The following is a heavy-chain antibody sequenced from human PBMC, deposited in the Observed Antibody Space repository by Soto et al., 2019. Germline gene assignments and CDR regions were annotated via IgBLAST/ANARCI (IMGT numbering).Heavy chain of an antibody. D-gene: IGHD3-10*01. J-gene: IGHJ6*03. CDR1: GYTLTELS. CDR3: ARGLEVWFGDPKGGYYYYYYMDV. Sequence: ASVKVSCKVSGYTLTELSMHWVRQAPGKGLEWMGGFDPEDGETGYAQKFQGRVTMTKNTSISTAYMELSSLRSEDTAVYYCARGLEVWFGDPKGGYYYYYYMDVWGKGTTVTVSS. V-gene: IGHV1-24*01. CDR2: FDPEDGET.